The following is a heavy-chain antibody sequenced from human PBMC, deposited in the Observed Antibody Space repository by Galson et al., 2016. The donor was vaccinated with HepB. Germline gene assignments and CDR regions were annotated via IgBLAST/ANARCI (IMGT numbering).Heavy chain of an antibody. CDR3: AREEYDVWSGYYDYYYYGLDV. Sequence: SLRLSCAASGFTFSSYWMTWVRQAPGKGLEWVANIKQDGSEKYYVDSVKGRFTISRDNAKNSLYLQMNSLRAEDTAVYYCAREEYDVWSGYYDYYYYGLDVWGKGTTVTVSS. CDR1: GFTFSSYW. J-gene: IGHJ6*04. D-gene: IGHD3-3*01. V-gene: IGHV3-7*01. CDR2: IKQDGSEK.